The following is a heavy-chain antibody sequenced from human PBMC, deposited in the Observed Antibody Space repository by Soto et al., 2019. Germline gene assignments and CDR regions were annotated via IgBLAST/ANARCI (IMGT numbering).Heavy chain of an antibody. CDR1: GFTFSSYA. CDR2: ISGSGGST. D-gene: IGHD2-21*02. Sequence: VQLLESGGGLVQPGGSLRLSCAASGFTFSSYAMSWVRQAPGKGLEWVSAISGSGGSTYYADSVKGRFTISRDNSKNTLYLQMNSLRAEDTAVYYCAKGFLAYCGGDCYSRDFDYWGQGTLVTVSS. J-gene: IGHJ4*02. CDR3: AKGFLAYCGGDCYSRDFDY. V-gene: IGHV3-23*01.